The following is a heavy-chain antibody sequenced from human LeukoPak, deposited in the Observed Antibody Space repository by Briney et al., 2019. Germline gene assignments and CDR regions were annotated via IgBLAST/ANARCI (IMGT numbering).Heavy chain of an antibody. J-gene: IGHJ4*02. CDR3: VRGKGYYEI. CDR2: IKQDGSGK. V-gene: IGHV3-7*01. Sequence: GGSLRLSCAASGFSFSTYWMSWVRQAPGKRPEWMANIKQDGSGKYYVDSVKGRFTISRDNAKNSLFLQMNSLRAEDTAMYYCVRGKGYYEIRGQGTLVTVSS. D-gene: IGHD3-22*01. CDR1: GFSFSTYW.